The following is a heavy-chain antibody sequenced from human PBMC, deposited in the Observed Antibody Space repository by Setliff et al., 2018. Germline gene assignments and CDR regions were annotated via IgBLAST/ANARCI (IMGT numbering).Heavy chain of an antibody. CDR3: ARDPGFRSGTWSLDL. Sequence: SETLSLTCTVSGASIREYYWSWVRQPPGKGLEWIGNLYYNGGTSHNPSFEDRVSISRDTSKNQFSLTVQSVTAADTAVYYCARDPGFRSGTWSLDLWGQGTQVTVSS. J-gene: IGHJ5*02. CDR1: GASIREYY. D-gene: IGHD3-10*01. V-gene: IGHV4-59*12. CDR2: LYYNGGT.